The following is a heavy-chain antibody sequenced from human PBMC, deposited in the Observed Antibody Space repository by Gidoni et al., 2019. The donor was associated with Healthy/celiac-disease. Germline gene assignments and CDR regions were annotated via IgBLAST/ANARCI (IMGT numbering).Heavy chain of an antibody. CDR3: TTDLWDIDAFDI. V-gene: IGHV3-15*01. Sequence: EVQLVESGGGLVKPGGSLRLSCAASGFTFSNAWMSWVRQAPGKGLEWVGRIKSKTDGGTTDYAAPVKGRFTISRDDSKNTLYLQMNSLKTEDTAVYYCTTDLWDIDAFDIWGQGTMVTVSS. J-gene: IGHJ3*02. D-gene: IGHD5-12*01. CDR1: GFTFSNAW. CDR2: IKSKTDGGTT.